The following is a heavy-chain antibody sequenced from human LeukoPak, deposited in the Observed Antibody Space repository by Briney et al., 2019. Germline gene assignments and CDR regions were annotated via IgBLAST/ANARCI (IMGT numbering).Heavy chain of an antibody. V-gene: IGHV4-39*02. D-gene: IGHD3-22*01. Sequence: SETLSLTCTVSGGSISSSSYYWGWIRQPPGKGLEWIGSIYYSGSTYYNPSLKSRVTISVDTSKNQFSLKLSSVTAADTAVYYCARDSRHYYDSSGYPPYFDYWGQGTLVTVSS. CDR1: GGSISSSSYY. J-gene: IGHJ4*02. CDR2: IYYSGST. CDR3: ARDSRHYYDSSGYPPYFDY.